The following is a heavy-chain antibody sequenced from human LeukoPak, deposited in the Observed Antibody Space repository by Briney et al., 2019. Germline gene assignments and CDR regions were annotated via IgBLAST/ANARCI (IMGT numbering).Heavy chain of an antibody. Sequence: VASVKVSCKASGYTFTGYYMHWVRQAPGQGLEWMGWINPNSGGTNYAQKFQGRVTMTRDTSISTAYMELSRLRSDDTAVYYCATAPPITGTCDYWGQGTLVTVSS. CDR3: ATAPPITGTCDY. D-gene: IGHD1-7*01. V-gene: IGHV1-2*02. CDR1: GYTFTGYY. CDR2: INPNSGGT. J-gene: IGHJ4*02.